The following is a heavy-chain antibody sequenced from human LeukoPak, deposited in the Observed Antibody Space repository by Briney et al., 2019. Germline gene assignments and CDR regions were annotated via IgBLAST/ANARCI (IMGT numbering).Heavy chain of an antibody. CDR1: GFTFSSYA. Sequence: GGSLRLSCAASGFTFSSYAMSWVRQAPGKGLEWVSAISGSGGSTYYADSVKGRFTISRDNSKSTLYLQMNSLRAEDTAVYYCAKDYLPYCSGGSCYGNWFDPWGQGTLVTVSS. V-gene: IGHV3-23*01. D-gene: IGHD2-15*01. CDR2: ISGSGGST. CDR3: AKDYLPYCSGGSCYGNWFDP. J-gene: IGHJ5*02.